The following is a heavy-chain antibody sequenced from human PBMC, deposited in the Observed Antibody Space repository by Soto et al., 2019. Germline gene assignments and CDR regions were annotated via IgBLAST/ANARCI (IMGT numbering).Heavy chain of an antibody. D-gene: IGHD6-13*01. V-gene: IGHV4-59*08. CDR3: ASRPYSSSWFDP. J-gene: IGHJ5*02. CDR2: IYYSGST. Sequence: SETLSLTCTVSGGSISSYYWSWIRQPPGKGLEWIGYIYYSGSTNYNPSLKSRVTISVDTSKNQFSLKLSSVTAADTAVYYCASRPYSSSWFDPWGQETLVTVSS. CDR1: GGSISSYY.